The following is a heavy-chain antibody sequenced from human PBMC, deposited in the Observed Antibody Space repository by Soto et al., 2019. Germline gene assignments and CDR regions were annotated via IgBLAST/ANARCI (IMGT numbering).Heavy chain of an antibody. J-gene: IGHJ5*02. V-gene: IGHV1-3*01. Sequence: GASVKVSCKSSGYTFTSFPMHWVRQAPGHRPEWMGWINPGTGNTKYSQKFQGRVSFSMNTSASTVYMGLSSLRSEDTAVYHCARGAGRPNWFDPWGQGTLVTVS. CDR3: ARGAGRPNWFDP. CDR1: GYTFTSFP. CDR2: INPGTGNT. D-gene: IGHD6-19*01.